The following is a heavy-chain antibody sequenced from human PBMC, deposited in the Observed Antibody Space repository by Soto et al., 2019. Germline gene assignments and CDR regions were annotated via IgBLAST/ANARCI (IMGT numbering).Heavy chain of an antibody. J-gene: IGHJ5*02. CDR3: ARDRSECSSTSCWNWFDP. V-gene: IGHV3-33*01. CDR1: GFTFSSYG. CDR2: IWYDGSNK. D-gene: IGHD2-2*01. Sequence: QVQLVESGGGVVQPGRSLRLSCAASGFTFSSYGMHWVRQAPGKGLEWVAVIWYDGSNKYYADSVKGRFTISRDNSKNPLYLQMNSLRAEDTAVYYCARDRSECSSTSCWNWFDPWGQGTLVTVSS.